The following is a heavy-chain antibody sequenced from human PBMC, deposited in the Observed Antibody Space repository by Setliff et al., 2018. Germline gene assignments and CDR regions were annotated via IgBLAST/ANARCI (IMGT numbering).Heavy chain of an antibody. CDR2: ISPYSGNT. Sequence: ASVKVSCKASGYTFTDYGVTWVRQAPGQGLEWVGWISPYSGNTYYAPKFQGRITTTTDTSTTTAYMELKSLRSDDTAIYYCSRLVRYCTRTSCQRLSGDDYWGQGAQVTVSS. CDR3: SRLVRYCTRTSCQRLSGDDY. D-gene: IGHD2-2*01. J-gene: IGHJ4*02. V-gene: IGHV1-18*01. CDR1: GYTFTDYG.